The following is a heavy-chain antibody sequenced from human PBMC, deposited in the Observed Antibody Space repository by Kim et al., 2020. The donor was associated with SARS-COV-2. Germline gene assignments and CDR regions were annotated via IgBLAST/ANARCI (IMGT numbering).Heavy chain of an antibody. Sequence: GGSLRLSCAASGFTFSNAWMSWVRQAPGKGLEWVGRIKSKTDGGTTDYAAPVKGRFTISRDDSKNTLYLQMNSLKTEDTAVYYCTTDTSQAYDFWSGYPSTIDYWGQGTLVTVSS. CDR3: TTDTSQAYDFWSGYPSTIDY. D-gene: IGHD3-3*01. V-gene: IGHV3-15*01. J-gene: IGHJ4*02. CDR1: GFTFSNAW. CDR2: IKSKTDGGTT.